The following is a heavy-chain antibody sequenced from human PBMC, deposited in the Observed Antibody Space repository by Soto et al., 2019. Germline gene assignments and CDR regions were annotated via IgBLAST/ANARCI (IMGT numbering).Heavy chain of an antibody. CDR3: ARARYQWLVRGYYFDY. V-gene: IGHV4-34*01. CDR2: INHSGST. CDR1: GGSFSGYY. D-gene: IGHD6-19*01. Sequence: SETLCLTCAVYGGSFSGYYGSWIRQPPGKGLEWIGEINHSGSTNYNPSLKSRVTISVDTSKNQFSLKLSSVTAADTAVYYCARARYQWLVRGYYFDYWGQGTLVTVS. J-gene: IGHJ4*02.